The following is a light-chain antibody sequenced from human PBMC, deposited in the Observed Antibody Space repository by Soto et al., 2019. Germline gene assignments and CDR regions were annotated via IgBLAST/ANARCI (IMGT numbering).Light chain of an antibody. J-gene: IGLJ1*01. CDR1: SSDVGGYNY. V-gene: IGLV2-8*01. Sequence: QSALTQPPSASGSPGQSVTISCTGTSSDVGGYNYVSWYQHHPGKAPKLMIYEVSKRPSGVPDRFSGSKSGNTASLTGSRLQAEDEADYYCSSYAGSNNYVFGAGTKLTVL. CDR2: EVS. CDR3: SSYAGSNNYV.